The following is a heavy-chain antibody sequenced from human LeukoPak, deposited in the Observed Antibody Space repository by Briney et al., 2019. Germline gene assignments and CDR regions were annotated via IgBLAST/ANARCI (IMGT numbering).Heavy chain of an antibody. CDR2: ISGSGGAT. J-gene: IGHJ4*02. V-gene: IGHV3-23*01. CDR3: AKDGYNYDSSGHFDY. Sequence: GVSLRLSCAASGFTFSTYAMHWVRQLPGKGLEWVSAISGSGGATYHADADSVKGRFIISRDNSKNTLYLQINSLRVEDTAVYYCAKDGYNYDSSGHFDYWGQGTLVTVSS. D-gene: IGHD3-22*01. CDR1: GFTFSTYA.